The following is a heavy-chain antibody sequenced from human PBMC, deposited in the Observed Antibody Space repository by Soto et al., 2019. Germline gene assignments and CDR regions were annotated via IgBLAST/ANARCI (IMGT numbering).Heavy chain of an antibody. J-gene: IGHJ6*02. V-gene: IGHV1-46*01. Sequence: ASVKVSCKASGYTFTSYYMHWVRQAPGQGLEWMGIINPSGGSTSYAQKFQGRVTMTRDTSTSTVYMELSSLRSEDTAVYYCARDHVVVVAATLDYYYYYVMDVWGQGTTVTVSS. CDR1: GYTFTSYY. CDR2: INPSGGST. CDR3: ARDHVVVVAATLDYYYYYVMDV. D-gene: IGHD2-15*01.